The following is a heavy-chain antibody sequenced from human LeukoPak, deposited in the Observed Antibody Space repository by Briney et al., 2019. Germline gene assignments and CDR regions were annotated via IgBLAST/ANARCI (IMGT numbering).Heavy chain of an antibody. D-gene: IGHD7-27*01. J-gene: IGHJ4*02. CDR3: ARGPPNWGYDY. CDR1: GYTSTSYD. Sequence: ASVKVSCKASGYTSTSYDFNWVRQATGKGPEGMGWMSPNSGDTGYAQKFQDRVTMTRNTSISTAYMELSSLRSDDTAVYYCARGPPNWGYDYWGPGTLVTVSS. CDR2: MSPNSGDT. V-gene: IGHV1-8*01.